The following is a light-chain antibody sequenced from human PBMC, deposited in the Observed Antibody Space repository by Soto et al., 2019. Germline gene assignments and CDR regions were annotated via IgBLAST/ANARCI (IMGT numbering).Light chain of an antibody. V-gene: IGLV2-23*01. CDR2: EVS. CDR3: CSYAGSGTLL. Sequence: QSVLTQPASVSGSAGQSITISCTGTSSDVGRYILVSWYQQHPGKAPKLMIYEVSERPSGVSTRFSGSKSGNTASLTISGLQAGDEADYYCCSYAGSGTLLFGGGTKSPS. CDR1: SSDVGRYIL. J-gene: IGLJ3*02.